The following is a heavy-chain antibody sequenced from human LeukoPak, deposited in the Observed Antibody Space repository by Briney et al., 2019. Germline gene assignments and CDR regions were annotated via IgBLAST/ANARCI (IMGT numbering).Heavy chain of an antibody. V-gene: IGHV4-34*01. CDR2: INHSGST. J-gene: IGHJ5*02. D-gene: IGHD2-2*01. Sequence: SETLSLTCAVYGGSFSGYYWSWIRQPPGKGLEWIGGINHSGSTNYNPSLKSRVTISVDTSKNQFSLKLSSVTAADTAVYYCAVDIVVVPGWFDPWGQGTLVTVSS. CDR3: AVDIVVVPGWFDP. CDR1: GGSFSGYY.